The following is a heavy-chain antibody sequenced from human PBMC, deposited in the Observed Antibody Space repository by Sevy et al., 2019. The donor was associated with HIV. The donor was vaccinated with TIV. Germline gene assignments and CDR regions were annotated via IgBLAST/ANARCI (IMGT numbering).Heavy chain of an antibody. CDR2: INSNTGDK. Sequence: ASVKVSCKDSGYTFTDFYMSWLRQAPGQGPEWMGWINSNTGDKKYAQKFQGRVSMTRDTSSSTAHVELHRLTSDDTAVYYSAREPNNYFDFWGQGTLVTVSS. CDR1: GYTFTDFY. CDR3: AREPNNYFDF. V-gene: IGHV1-2*02. J-gene: IGHJ4*02.